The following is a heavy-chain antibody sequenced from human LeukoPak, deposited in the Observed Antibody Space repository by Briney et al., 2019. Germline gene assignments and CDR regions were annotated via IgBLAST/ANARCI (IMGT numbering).Heavy chain of an antibody. CDR3: ARDNTAMVTYYFDY. V-gene: IGHV3-48*01. D-gene: IGHD5-18*01. CDR2: IGSSSSTI. CDR1: GFTFSSYS. J-gene: IGHJ4*02. Sequence: GGSLRLSCAASGFTFSSYSMNWVRQAPGKGLEWVSYIGSSSSTIYYADSVKGRFTISRDNAKNSLYLQMNSLRAEDTAVYYCARDNTAMVTYYFDYWGQGTLVTVSS.